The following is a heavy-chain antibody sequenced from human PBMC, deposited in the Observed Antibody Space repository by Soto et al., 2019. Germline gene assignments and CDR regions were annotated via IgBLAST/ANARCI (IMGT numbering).Heavy chain of an antibody. Sequence: QVQLVESGGGVVQPGRSLGLSCAASGFTFSRYVMHWVRQAPGKGLEWVALISSDGSSEYYADSVRGRFTISRDTSTNPLYRQMNSRGVEDTVLYFCARARSTDYTYYALTAWGEGSMGTVAS. CDR3: ARARSTDYTYYALTA. J-gene: IGHJ6*02. CDR2: ISSDGSSE. CDR1: GFTFSRYV. D-gene: IGHD6-6*01. V-gene: IGHV3-30-3*01.